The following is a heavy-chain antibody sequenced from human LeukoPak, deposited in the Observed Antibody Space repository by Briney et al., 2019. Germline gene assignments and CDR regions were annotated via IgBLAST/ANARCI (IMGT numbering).Heavy chain of an antibody. V-gene: IGHV1-3*04. D-gene: IGHD2-15*01. CDR2: INIGNGNT. Sequence: ASVKVSCKASGYTFINHAIHWVRQAPGQRLEWMGWINIGNGNTKYSQNFQGRVTMTRDTSTNTVYMELSSLRSEDTAVFFCAKDNRRYSTDYWGQGTLVTVSS. CDR1: GYTFINHA. CDR3: AKDNRRYSTDY. J-gene: IGHJ4*02.